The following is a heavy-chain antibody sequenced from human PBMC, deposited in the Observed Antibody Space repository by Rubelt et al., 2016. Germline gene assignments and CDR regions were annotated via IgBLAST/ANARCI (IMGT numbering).Heavy chain of an antibody. CDR3: ETAPRGRGCCDF. J-gene: IGHJ2*01. Sequence: QVKLQESGPGLVKPSETLSLTCTVSGGSISDYHWNWIRQPAGKGLEWIGRIHTSGSTNYNPSFKSRVTMSVDTSKSQFSLKLSSVTVGDTAVYYCETAPRGRGCCDFWARGTLVTVSA. CDR2: IHTSGST. V-gene: IGHV4-4*07. CDR1: GGSISDYH. D-gene: IGHD3-10*01.